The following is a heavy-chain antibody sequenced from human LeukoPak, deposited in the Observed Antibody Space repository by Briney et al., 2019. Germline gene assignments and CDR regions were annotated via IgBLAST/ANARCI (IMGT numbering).Heavy chain of an antibody. CDR3: ARDWRGDSSSWYPLLDV. J-gene: IGHJ3*01. CDR1: GYTFTSYG. CDR2: ISAYNGNT. Sequence: ASVKVSCKASGYTFTSYGISWVRQAPGQGLEWMGWISAYNGNTNYAQKLQGRVTMTTDTSTSTAYMELRSLRSDDTAVYYCARDWRGDSSSWYPLLDVWGQGTMVTVSS. D-gene: IGHD6-13*01. V-gene: IGHV1-18*01.